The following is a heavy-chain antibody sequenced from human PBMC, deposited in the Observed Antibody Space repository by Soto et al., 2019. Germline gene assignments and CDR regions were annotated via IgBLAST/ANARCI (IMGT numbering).Heavy chain of an antibody. Sequence: GGSLSLSCAASGFTFSSYSMNWVRQAPGKGLEWVSSISISSSYIYYADSVKGRFTISRDNAKNSLYLQMNSLRAEDTAVYYCARPGPYYDFWSGYQTGFQFYYYYGMDVWGQGTTVTVSS. V-gene: IGHV3-21*01. CDR1: GFTFSSYS. J-gene: IGHJ6*02. CDR3: ARPGPYYDFWSGYQTGFQFYYYYGMDV. CDR2: ISISSSYI. D-gene: IGHD3-3*01.